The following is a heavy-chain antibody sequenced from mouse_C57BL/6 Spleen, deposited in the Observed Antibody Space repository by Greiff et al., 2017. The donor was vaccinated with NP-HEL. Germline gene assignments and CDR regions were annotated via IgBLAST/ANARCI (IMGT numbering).Heavy chain of an antibody. V-gene: IGHV1-18*01. J-gene: IGHJ1*03. D-gene: IGHD1-1*01. CDR3: ARATTVVEEWYFDV. CDR1: GYTFTDYN. Sequence: EVQLQESGPELVKPGASVKIPCKASGYTFTDYNMDWVKQSHGKSLEWIGDINPNNGGTIYNQKFKGKATLTVDKSSSTAYMELRSLTSEDTAVYYCARATTVVEEWYFDVWGTGTTVTVSS. CDR2: INPNNGGT.